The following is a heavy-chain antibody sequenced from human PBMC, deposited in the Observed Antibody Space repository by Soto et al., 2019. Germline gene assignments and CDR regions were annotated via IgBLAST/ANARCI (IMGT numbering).Heavy chain of an antibody. CDR1: GFTFSSYD. V-gene: IGHV3-30*18. D-gene: IGHD3-9*01. CDR3: AKSGTVRYFDWLSHPFDY. CDR2: ISYDGSNK. Sequence: QVQLVESGGGVVQPGRSLRLSCAASGFTFSSYDMHWVRQAPGKGLEWVAVISYDGSNKYYADSVKGRFTISRDNSKNTLYLQMNSLRAEDTDVYYCAKSGTVRYFDWLSHPFDYWGQGTLVTVSS. J-gene: IGHJ4*02.